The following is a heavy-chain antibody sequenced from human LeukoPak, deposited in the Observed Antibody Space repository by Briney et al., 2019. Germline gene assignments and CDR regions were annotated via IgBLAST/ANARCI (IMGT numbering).Heavy chain of an antibody. V-gene: IGHV1-2*02. CDR3: ARGSGSSYYYYYYMDV. CDR1: GYPFTGYY. Sequence: ASVKVSCKASGYPFTGYYMHWVRQAPGQGLEWMGWINPNSGGTNYAQRFQGRVTMTRDTSISTAYMELSRLRSDDTAVYYCARGSGSSYYYYYYMDVWGKGTTVTVSS. CDR2: INPNSGGT. J-gene: IGHJ6*03. D-gene: IGHD1-26*01.